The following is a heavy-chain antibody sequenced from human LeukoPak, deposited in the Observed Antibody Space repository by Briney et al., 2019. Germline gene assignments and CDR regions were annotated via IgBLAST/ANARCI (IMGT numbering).Heavy chain of an antibody. V-gene: IGHV1-8*02. D-gene: IGHD3-10*01. CDR1: GYTFTGYY. CDR2: MNPNSGNT. Sequence: ASVKVSCKASGYTFTGYYMHWVRQAPGQGLEWMGWMNPNSGNTGYAQKFQGRVTMTRNTSISTAYMELSSLRSEDTAVYYCARIRSYGSDYWGQGTLVTVSS. CDR3: ARIRSYGSDY. J-gene: IGHJ4*02.